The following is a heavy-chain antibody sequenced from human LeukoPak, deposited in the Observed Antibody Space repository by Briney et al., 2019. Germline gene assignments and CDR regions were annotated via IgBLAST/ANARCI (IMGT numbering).Heavy chain of an antibody. J-gene: IGHJ4*02. CDR3: ARGSETTEGLDY. V-gene: IGHV1-8*01. D-gene: IGHD4-17*01. CDR1: GYTFTRYN. Sequence: ASVKVSCTASGYTFTRYNINWVRQAPGHGLEWMGWMNPNSGNTDYAEKFQGRVTMTTDTSISTAYMELSSLRSDDTAVFYCARGSETTEGLDYWGQGTLVTVSS. CDR2: MNPNSGNT.